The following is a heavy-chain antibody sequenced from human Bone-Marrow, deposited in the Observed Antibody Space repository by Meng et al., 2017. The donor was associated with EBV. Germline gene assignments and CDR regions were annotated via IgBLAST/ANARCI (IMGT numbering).Heavy chain of an antibody. CDR1: GGSFSGYY. V-gene: IGHV4-34*01. CDR2: INHSGST. Sequence: QMRLQRWGAGLLKPSETLSLTCAVYGGSFSGYYWSWIRQPPGKGLEWIGEINHSGSTNYNPSLKSRVTISVDTSKNQFSLKLSSVTAADTAVYYCARGSGYDARYWGQGTLVTVSS. J-gene: IGHJ4*02. D-gene: IGHD5-12*01. CDR3: ARGSGYDARY.